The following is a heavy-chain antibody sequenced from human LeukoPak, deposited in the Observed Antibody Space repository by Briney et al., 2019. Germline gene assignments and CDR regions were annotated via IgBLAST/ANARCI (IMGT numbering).Heavy chain of an antibody. D-gene: IGHD4-17*01. J-gene: IGHJ4*02. CDR2: ISRTGDTI. Sequence: GGSLRLSCTASGFTFSDYYMSWIRQAPGKGLEWVSYISRTGDTIYYADSVKGRFTISIDNAKNSLYLQMNSLRAEDTAVYYCARDGSYGDYENYWGQGTLVTVSS. CDR1: GFTFSDYY. V-gene: IGHV3-11*04. CDR3: ARDGSYGDYENY.